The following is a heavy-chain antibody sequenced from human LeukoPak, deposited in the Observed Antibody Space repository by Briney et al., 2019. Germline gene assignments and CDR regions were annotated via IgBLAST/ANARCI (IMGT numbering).Heavy chain of an antibody. CDR2: IKQDGSEK. V-gene: IGHV3-7*01. J-gene: IGHJ6*03. CDR3: ARDPIAVADHYYYYYYMDV. CDR1: GFTFGSYW. D-gene: IGHD6-19*01. Sequence: GGSLRLSCAASGFTFGSYWMNWVRQAPGKGLEWVANIKQDGSEKYYVDSVKVRFTISRDNAKKSLYLQMNSLRAEDTAVYYCARDPIAVADHYYYYYYMDVWGKGTTVTVSS.